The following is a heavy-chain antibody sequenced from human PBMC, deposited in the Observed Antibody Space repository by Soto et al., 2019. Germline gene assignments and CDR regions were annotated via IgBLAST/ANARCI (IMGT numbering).Heavy chain of an antibody. J-gene: IGHJ6*02. D-gene: IGHD6-6*01. CDR1: GFSFSDCS. V-gene: IGHV3-48*02. CDR2: ISRSGSLN. CDR3: ARDLEYSSSWYYYYGLDV. Sequence: GGSLRLSCAASGFSFSDCSMNWVRQAPGKGLEWLSYISRSGSLNYYADSVKGRFTISRDNAKNSLYLEMNSVRDEDTAMYYCARDLEYSSSWYYYYGLDVWGHGTTVTVSS.